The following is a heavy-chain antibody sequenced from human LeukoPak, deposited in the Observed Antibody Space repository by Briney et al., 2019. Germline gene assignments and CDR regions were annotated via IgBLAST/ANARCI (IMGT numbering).Heavy chain of an antibody. Sequence: PGGSLRLSCTASGFTFGEDAMSWFRQAPGKGLEWLGFIITKTNGATAEYAASVKGRFSISRDDSKSIAYLQMNSLKTEDTAVYYCARLIVVVVAASSYFDSWGQGTRVTVSS. CDR1: GFTFGEDA. CDR2: IITKTNGATA. CDR3: ARLIVVVVAASSYFDS. D-gene: IGHD2-15*01. V-gene: IGHV3-49*03. J-gene: IGHJ4*02.